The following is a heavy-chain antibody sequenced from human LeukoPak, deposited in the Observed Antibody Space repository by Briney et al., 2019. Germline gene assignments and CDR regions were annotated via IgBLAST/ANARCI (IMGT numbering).Heavy chain of an antibody. CDR3: ARGRTTVVTLGGY. Sequence: GGSLRLSCAASGFTFSNYGMHWVRQAPGKGLEWVAVISYDGSNKYYADSVKGRFTISRDNSKNTLYLQMNSLRAEDTAVYYCARGRTTVVTLGGYWGQGTLVTVSS. J-gene: IGHJ4*02. V-gene: IGHV3-30*03. CDR2: ISYDGSNK. CDR1: GFTFSNYG. D-gene: IGHD4-23*01.